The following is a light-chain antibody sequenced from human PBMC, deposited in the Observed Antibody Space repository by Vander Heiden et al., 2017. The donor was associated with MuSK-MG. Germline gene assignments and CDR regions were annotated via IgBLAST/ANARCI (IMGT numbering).Light chain of an antibody. CDR3: QQSYSTPPT. V-gene: IGKV1-39*01. CDR2: AAS. CDR1: QSISSY. J-gene: IGKJ5*01. Sequence: DIKMNLYPSSLSASVGDRVTITCRASQSISSYLNWYQQKPGKAPKLLIYAASSLQSGVPSRFSGSGSGTDFTLTISSLQPEDIATYYCQQSYSTPPTFGEGTRLEIK.